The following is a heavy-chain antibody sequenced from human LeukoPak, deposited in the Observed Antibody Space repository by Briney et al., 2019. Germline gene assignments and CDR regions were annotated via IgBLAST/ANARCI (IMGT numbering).Heavy chain of an antibody. Sequence: PSEPLSLTCTVSGGSISSYYWSWIRQPPGKGLEWIGYIYYSGSTNYNPSLKSRVTISVDTSKNQFSLKLSSVTAADTAVYYCVRGRYSSGWFKDKNWFDPWGQGIPVTVSS. D-gene: IGHD6-19*01. CDR1: GGSISSYY. V-gene: IGHV4-59*12. J-gene: IGHJ5*02. CDR2: IYYSGST. CDR3: VRGRYSSGWFKDKNWFDP.